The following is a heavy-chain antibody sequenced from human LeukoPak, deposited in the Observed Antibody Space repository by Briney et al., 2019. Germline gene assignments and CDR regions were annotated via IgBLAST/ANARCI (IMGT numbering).Heavy chain of an antibody. J-gene: IGHJ4*02. V-gene: IGHV3-48*01. D-gene: IGHD1/OR15-1a*01. CDR2: ISSSSSTI. CDR3: YGRAYGTHFDY. CDR1: GFTFSSYW. Sequence: GGSLRLSCAASGFTFSSYWMHWVRQAPGKGLEWVSYISSSSSTIYYADSVKGRFTISRDNAKNSLYLQMNSLRAEDTAVYYCYGRAYGTHFDYWGQGTLVTVSS.